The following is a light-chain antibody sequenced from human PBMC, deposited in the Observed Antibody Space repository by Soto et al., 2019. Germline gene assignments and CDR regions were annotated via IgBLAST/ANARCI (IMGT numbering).Light chain of an antibody. V-gene: IGKV3-20*01. CDR3: QQYDSSPLFT. J-gene: IGKJ3*01. Sequence: EIVLTQSPGTLSLSPGERATLSCRASQSVSSGYLAWYQHKPGKAPRLLIYGASSRATGIPARFSGSGSGSDFTLTISSLESEDFAVYYCQQYDSSPLFTFGPGTKVDIK. CDR1: QSVSSGY. CDR2: GAS.